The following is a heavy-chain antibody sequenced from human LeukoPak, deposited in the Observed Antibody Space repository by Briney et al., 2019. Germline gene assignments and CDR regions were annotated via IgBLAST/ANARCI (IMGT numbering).Heavy chain of an antibody. CDR1: GFTFTDAW. Sequence: GGSLRLSCAASGFTFTDAWMSWVRQAPGKGLEWVGRIKSKTDGGTTDYAAPVKGRFTISRDDSKNTLSLQMNSLKTEDTAVYYCTTEGYYLATTWFDSWGQGTLVTVSS. J-gene: IGHJ5*01. CDR3: TTEGYYLATTWFDS. CDR2: IKSKTDGGTT. D-gene: IGHD2/OR15-2a*01. V-gene: IGHV3-15*01.